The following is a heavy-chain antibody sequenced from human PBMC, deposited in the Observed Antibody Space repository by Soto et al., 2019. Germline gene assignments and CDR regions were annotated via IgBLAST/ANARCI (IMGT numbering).Heavy chain of an antibody. Sequence: PSETLSLTCTVSGGSVSSGSYYWSWIRQPPGQGLEWIGYIYSSQSTNYNPSLKRRVTTSVDTSKNQFPLKLSAVTAAEPVEYYCASYCCSTSCLFDYWGQGILVTVSS. J-gene: IGHJ4*02. V-gene: IGHV4-61*01. CDR2: IYSSQST. D-gene: IGHD2-2*01. CDR3: ASYCCSTSCLFDY. CDR1: GGSVSSGSYY.